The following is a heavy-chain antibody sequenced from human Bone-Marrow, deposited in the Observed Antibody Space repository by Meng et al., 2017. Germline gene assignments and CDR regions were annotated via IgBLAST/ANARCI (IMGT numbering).Heavy chain of an antibody. Sequence: VALGEAGGGLVQLGGSLRLSCAASGFTFSSHWMHWVRQAPGKGLEWVSRINPDGSSTVYADSVKGRFTISRDNAKNTLYLQLNSLRGEDTAVYYCTRDFDSGYGLWGQGTLVTVSS. CDR3: TRDFDSGYGL. V-gene: IGHV3-74*01. D-gene: IGHD5-12*01. CDR1: GFTFSSHW. J-gene: IGHJ4*02. CDR2: INPDGSST.